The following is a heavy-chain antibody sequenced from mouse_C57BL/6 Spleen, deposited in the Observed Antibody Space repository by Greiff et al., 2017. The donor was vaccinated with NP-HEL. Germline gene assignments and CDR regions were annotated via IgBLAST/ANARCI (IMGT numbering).Heavy chain of an antibody. CDR3: ARSGIDYYGSSPGDYAMDY. CDR2: IYPGDGDT. CDR1: GYAFSSYW. D-gene: IGHD1-1*01. Sequence: VQLQQSGAELVKPGASVKISCKASGYAFSSYWMNWVKQRPGKGLEWIGQIYPGDGDTNYNGKFKGKATLTADKSSSTAYMQLSSLTSEDSAVYCCARSGIDYYGSSPGDYAMDYWGQGTSVTVSS. V-gene: IGHV1-80*01. J-gene: IGHJ4*01.